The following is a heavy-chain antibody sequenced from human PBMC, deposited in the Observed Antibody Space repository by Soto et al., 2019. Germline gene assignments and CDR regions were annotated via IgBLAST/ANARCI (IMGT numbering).Heavy chain of an antibody. CDR2: ISYDGSNK. CDR3: ARARGPDLPDY. CDR1: GFTFSSYA. Sequence: GGSLRLSCAASGFTFSSYAMHWVRQAPGKGLEWVAVISYDGSNKYYADSVKGRFTISRDNSKNTLYLQMNSLRAEDTAVYYCARARGPDLPDYWGQGTLVTVSS. J-gene: IGHJ4*02. V-gene: IGHV3-30-3*01. D-gene: IGHD3-3*01.